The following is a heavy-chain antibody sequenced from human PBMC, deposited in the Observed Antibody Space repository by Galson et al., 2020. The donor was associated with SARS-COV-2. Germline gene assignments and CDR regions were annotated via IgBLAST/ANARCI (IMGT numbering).Heavy chain of an antibody. D-gene: IGHD2-8*02. CDR3: ARGLDGTGRFNGWDY. V-gene: IGHV4-61*02. Sequence: SETLSLTCAVSGGSISGISYYWSWIRQPAGKGLEWIGRIYSSGSTNYNPSLKSRVTISVDTSKNQFSLKLSSVTAADTAVYYCARGLDGTGRFNGWDYWGLGTLVTVSS. J-gene: IGHJ4*02. CDR1: GGSISGISYY. CDR2: IYSSGST.